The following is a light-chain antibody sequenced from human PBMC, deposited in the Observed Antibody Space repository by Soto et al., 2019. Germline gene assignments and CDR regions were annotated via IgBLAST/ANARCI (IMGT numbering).Light chain of an antibody. CDR1: SSDVGGYNY. CDR3: GSYTRTSTLLYV. V-gene: IGLV2-14*01. J-gene: IGLJ1*01. Sequence: QSALTQPASVSGSPGQSITISCTGTSSDVGGYNYVSWYQQHPGKAPKLMIYDVSNRPSGVSNRFSGSKSGNTASLTISGLQAEDEADYYCGSYTRTSTLLYVFGTGTKVTVL. CDR2: DVS.